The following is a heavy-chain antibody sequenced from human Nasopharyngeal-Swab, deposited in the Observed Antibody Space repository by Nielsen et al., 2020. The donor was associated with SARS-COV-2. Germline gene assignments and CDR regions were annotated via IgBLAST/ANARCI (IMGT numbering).Heavy chain of an antibody. CDR3: AREEIDTYYFDY. D-gene: IGHD3-16*01. CDR2: INQSGST. Sequence: SETLSLTCAVYGGSFSSYYWSWIRQPPGKGLEWIGEINQSGSTNYNPSLKSRVTISVDRSKNQFSLKLSSVTAADTAEYYCAREEIDTYYFDYWGQGTLVTVSS. CDR1: GGSFSSYY. V-gene: IGHV4-34*01. J-gene: IGHJ4*02.